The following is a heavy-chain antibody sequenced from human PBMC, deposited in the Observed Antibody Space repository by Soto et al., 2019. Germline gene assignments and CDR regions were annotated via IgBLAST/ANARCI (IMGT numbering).Heavy chain of an antibody. V-gene: IGHV3-15*01. CDR3: TTDLWYYDILTGYYFSDYMDV. J-gene: IGHJ6*03. CDR1: GFTFSSYA. CDR2: IKSKTDGGTT. Sequence: GWSLRLSCAASGFTFSSYAMSWVRQAPGKGLEWVGRIKSKTDGGTTDYAAPVKGRFTISRDDSKNTLYLQMNSLKTEDTAVYYCTTDLWYYDILTGYYFSDYMDVWGKGTTVTVSS. D-gene: IGHD3-9*01.